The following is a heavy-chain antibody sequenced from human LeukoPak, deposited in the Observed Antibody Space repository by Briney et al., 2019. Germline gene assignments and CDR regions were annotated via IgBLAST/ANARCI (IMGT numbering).Heavy chain of an antibody. CDR2: ISAYNGNT. J-gene: IGHJ4*02. CDR1: GYTFTSYG. D-gene: IGHD3-10*01. Sequence: ASVTVSCKASGYTFTSYGISWVRQAPGQGLEWMGWISAYNGNTNYAQKLQGRVTMTTDTSTSTAYMELRSLRSDDTAVYYCARSRGSGSYYKNHLDYWGQGTLVTVSS. V-gene: IGHV1-18*01. CDR3: ARSRGSGSYYKNHLDY.